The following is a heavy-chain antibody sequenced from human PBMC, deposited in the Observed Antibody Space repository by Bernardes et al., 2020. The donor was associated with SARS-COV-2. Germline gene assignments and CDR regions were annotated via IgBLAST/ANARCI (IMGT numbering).Heavy chain of an antibody. J-gene: IGHJ6*02. CDR1: GYSFTSYW. Sequence: ESLKISCKGSGYSFTSYWIGWVRQMPGKGLEWMGIIYPGDSDTRYSPSFQGQVTISADKSISTAYLQWSSLKASDTAMYYCARQGGDGYNYDYYGMDVWGQGTTVTVSS. V-gene: IGHV5-51*01. CDR3: ARQGGDGYNYDYYGMDV. D-gene: IGHD5-12*01. CDR2: IYPGDSDT.